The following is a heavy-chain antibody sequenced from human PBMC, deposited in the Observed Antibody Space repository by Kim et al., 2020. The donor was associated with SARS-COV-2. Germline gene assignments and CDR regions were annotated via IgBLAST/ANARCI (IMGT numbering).Heavy chain of an antibody. Sequence: GGSLRLSCAASGFTFSSYSMNWVRQAPGKGLEWVSSISSSSSYIYYADSVKGRFTISRDNAKNSLYLQMNSLRAEDTAVYYCARDATMGFTFDYWGQGTLVTVSS. CDR3: ARDATMGFTFDY. CDR2: ISSSSSYI. V-gene: IGHV3-21*04. D-gene: IGHD3-16*01. CDR1: GFTFSSYS. J-gene: IGHJ4*02.